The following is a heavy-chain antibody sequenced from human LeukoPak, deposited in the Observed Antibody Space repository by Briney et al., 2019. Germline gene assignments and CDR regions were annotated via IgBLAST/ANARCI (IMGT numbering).Heavy chain of an antibody. J-gene: IGHJ4*02. CDR1: GFTFSGSA. D-gene: IGHD2-15*01. V-gene: IGHV3-73*01. CDR2: IRSKANSYAT. Sequence: GGSLRLSCAASGFTFSGSAMHWVRQASGKGLEWVGRIRSKANSYATAYAASVKGRFTISRDDSKNTAYLQMNSLKTEDTAEYYCTRRVAVGDYWGQGTLVTVSS. CDR3: TRRVAVGDY.